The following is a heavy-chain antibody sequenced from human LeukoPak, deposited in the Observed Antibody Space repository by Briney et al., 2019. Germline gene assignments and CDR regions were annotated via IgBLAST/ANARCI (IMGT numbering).Heavy chain of an antibody. J-gene: IGHJ4*02. V-gene: IGHV1-2*02. CDR1: GYTFTGYY. CDR3: ARGEAPEDK. Sequence: GASVKVSCKASGYTFTGYYIHWVRQAPGQGLEWLGWINPHTGDTYHAQKFQGRVTMTTDASVNTAYMQLSRLKSDDTAMYFCARGEAPEDKWGQGTLVTVSS. CDR2: INPHTGDT.